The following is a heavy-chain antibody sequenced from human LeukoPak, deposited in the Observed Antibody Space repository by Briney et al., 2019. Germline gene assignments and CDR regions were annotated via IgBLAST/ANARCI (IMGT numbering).Heavy chain of an antibody. CDR2: INPNSGGT. CDR1: GYTFTDYY. V-gene: IGHV1-2*02. D-gene: IGHD6-19*01. J-gene: IGHJ6*03. CDR3: ARGDRLVYYYYMDV. Sequence: ASVKVSCKASGYTFTDYYMHWVRQAPGQGLEWMGWINPNSGGTNYAQKFQGRVTVTRDTSISTAYMEMSRLRSDDTAMYYCARGDRLVYYYYMDVWGKGTTVTISS.